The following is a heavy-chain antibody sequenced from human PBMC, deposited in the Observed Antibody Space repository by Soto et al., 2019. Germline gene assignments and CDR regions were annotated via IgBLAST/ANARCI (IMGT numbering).Heavy chain of an antibody. J-gene: IGHJ6*02. CDR1: GGSFSGYH. D-gene: IGHD3-3*01. V-gene: IGHV4-34*01. Sequence: PETLYLTCAVYGGSFSGYHWSWIRQAPGKGLEWIGEINHSGRTNYNPSIKSRVTISVDTTKNQFSLKLSSVTAAETAVYYCQGNFYDYRNGPYYYYYYGMDIWGQGTTIT. CDR3: QGNFYDYRNGPYYYYYYGMDI. CDR2: INHSGRT.